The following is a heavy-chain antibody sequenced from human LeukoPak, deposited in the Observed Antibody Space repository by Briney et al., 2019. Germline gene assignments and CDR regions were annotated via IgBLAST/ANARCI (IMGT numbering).Heavy chain of an antibody. D-gene: IGHD3-16*01. J-gene: IGHJ4*02. CDR2: IYTSGST. CDR3: ARGTDLYPGDYFDY. Sequence: PSETLSLTCSVSGGSISSYYWSWIRQPAGKGLEWIGRIYTSGSTNYNPSLKSRVTMSVDTSKNQFSLKLSSVTAADTAVYYWARGTDLYPGDYFDYWGQGTLVTVSS. CDR1: GGSISSYY. V-gene: IGHV4-4*07.